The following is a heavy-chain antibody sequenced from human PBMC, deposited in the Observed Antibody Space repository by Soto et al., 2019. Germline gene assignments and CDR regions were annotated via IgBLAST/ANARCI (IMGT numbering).Heavy chain of an antibody. Sequence: GSLLISCTSSVFTFGDYAMSWFRQAPGKGLEWVGFIRSKAYGGTTEYAASVKGRFTISRDDSESIAYLQMNSLKTEDTAVYYCTRAYYYDSSGYYRYWGQGTLVTVSS. V-gene: IGHV3-49*03. CDR3: TRAYYYDSSGYYRY. CDR2: IRSKAYGGTT. J-gene: IGHJ4*02. CDR1: VFTFGDYA. D-gene: IGHD3-22*01.